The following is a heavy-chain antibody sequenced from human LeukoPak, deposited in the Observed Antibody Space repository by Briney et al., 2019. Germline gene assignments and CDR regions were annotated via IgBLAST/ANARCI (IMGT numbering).Heavy chain of an antibody. CDR1: GFTFSSYA. V-gene: IGHV3-30*04. CDR3: ARSWMRFGELTPNC. Sequence: GGSLRLSCAASGFTFSSYAMHWVRQAPGKGLEWVAVISYDGSNKYYADSAKGRFTISRDNSKNTLYLQMNSLRAEDTAVYYCARSWMRFGELTPNCWGQGTLVTVSS. CDR2: ISYDGSNK. D-gene: IGHD3-10*01. J-gene: IGHJ4*02.